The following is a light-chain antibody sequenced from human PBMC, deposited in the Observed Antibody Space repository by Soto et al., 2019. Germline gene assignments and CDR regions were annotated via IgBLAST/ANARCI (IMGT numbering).Light chain of an antibody. CDR2: DAS. V-gene: IGKV1-5*01. CDR3: QQYKSYSPLVYT. J-gene: IGKJ2*01. Sequence: DIQMTPSPSTLSASVGDRVTITCRASQSISSWLAWYQQKPGKAPKLLIYDASSLESGAPSRFSGSGAGTEFTLTISSLQPDDFATYYCQQYKSYSPLVYTFGQGTKLEIK. CDR1: QSISSW.